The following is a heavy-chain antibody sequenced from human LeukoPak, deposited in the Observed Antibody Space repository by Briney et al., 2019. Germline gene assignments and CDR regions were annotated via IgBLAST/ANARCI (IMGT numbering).Heavy chain of an antibody. J-gene: IGHJ6*03. Sequence: SETLSLTCTVSGGSISSYYWSWIRQPPGKGLEWIGEINHSGSTNYNPSLKSRVTVSVDTSKNQFSLKLSSVTAADTAVYYCARAAAIVVVPAASPRGGYMDVWGKGTTVTVSS. CDR2: INHSGST. CDR3: ARAAAIVVVPAASPRGGYMDV. V-gene: IGHV4-34*01. D-gene: IGHD2-2*01. CDR1: GGSISSYY.